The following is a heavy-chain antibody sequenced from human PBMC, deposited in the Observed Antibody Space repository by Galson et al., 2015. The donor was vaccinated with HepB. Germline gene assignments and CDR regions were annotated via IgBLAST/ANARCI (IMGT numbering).Heavy chain of an antibody. Sequence: SLRLSCAASGFTFSDYYMSWIRQAPGKGLEWVSYISSSSSYTNYADSVKGRFTISRDNAKNSLYLQMNSLRAEDTAVYYCARDGYNWNEEGAFDIWGQGTMVTVSS. D-gene: IGHD1-20*01. J-gene: IGHJ3*02. CDR1: GFTFSDYY. CDR2: ISSSSSYT. CDR3: ARDGYNWNEEGAFDI. V-gene: IGHV3-11*05.